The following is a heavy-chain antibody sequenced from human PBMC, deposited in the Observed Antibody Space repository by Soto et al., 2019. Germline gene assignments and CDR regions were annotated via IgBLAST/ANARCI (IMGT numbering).Heavy chain of an antibody. J-gene: IGHJ6*02. D-gene: IGHD3-9*01. Sequence: QVQLVQSGAEVQKPGSSVKVSCKASGGTFSSYAISWVRQAPGQGLEWMGGIIPIFGTANYAQKVQGRVTITADESTSTAYMELSSLRSEDTAVYYCAQGATGYYRRVDYYYGMDVWGQGTTVTVSS. CDR1: GGTFSSYA. CDR2: IIPIFGTA. CDR3: AQGATGYYRRVDYYYGMDV. V-gene: IGHV1-69*01.